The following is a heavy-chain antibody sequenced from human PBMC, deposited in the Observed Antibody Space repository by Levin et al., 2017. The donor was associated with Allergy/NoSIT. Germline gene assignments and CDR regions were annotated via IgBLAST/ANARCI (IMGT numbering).Heavy chain of an antibody. CDR3: ARAQSGYYYYYGMDV. Sequence: GESLKISCAASGFTFSSYAMHWVRQAPGKGLEWVAVISYDGSNKYYADSVKGRFTISRDNSKNTLYLQMNSLRAEDTAVYYCARAQSGYYYYYGMDVWGQGTTVTVSS. V-gene: IGHV3-30-3*01. CDR1: GFTFSSYA. J-gene: IGHJ6*02. CDR2: ISYDGSNK.